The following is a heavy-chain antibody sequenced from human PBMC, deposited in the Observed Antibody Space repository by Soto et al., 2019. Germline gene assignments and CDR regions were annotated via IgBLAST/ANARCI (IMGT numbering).Heavy chain of an antibody. Sequence: ASVKVSFKASRYTFTCYYMHWVRQAPGQGLEWMGWINPNSGGTNYAQKFQGWVTMTRDTYISTAYMELSRLRADGTTVYYYKREPKYNWNPAVDINDAFDIWGQGTMVTVSS. CDR2: INPNSGGT. V-gene: IGHV1-2*04. CDR3: KREPKYNWNPAVDINDAFDI. CDR1: RYTFTCYY. D-gene: IGHD1-20*01. J-gene: IGHJ3*02.